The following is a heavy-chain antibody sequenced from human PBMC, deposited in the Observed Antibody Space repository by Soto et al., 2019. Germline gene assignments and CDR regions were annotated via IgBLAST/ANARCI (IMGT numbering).Heavy chain of an antibody. Sequence: QVQLVQSGAEVKKPGASVKVSCKASGYTFTSYYMHWVRQAPGQGLEWMGIINPSGGSTSYAQKFQGRVTMTRDTSTSTVYMELSSLRSEDTAVYYCARDDGPMGGDFWSGYPNHYYYYGMDVWGQGTTVTVSS. J-gene: IGHJ6*02. CDR1: GYTFTSYY. D-gene: IGHD3-3*01. CDR3: ARDDGPMGGDFWSGYPNHYYYYGMDV. CDR2: INPSGGST. V-gene: IGHV1-46*01.